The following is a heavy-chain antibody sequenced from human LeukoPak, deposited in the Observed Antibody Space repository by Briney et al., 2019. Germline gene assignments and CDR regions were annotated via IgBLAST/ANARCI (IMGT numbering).Heavy chain of an antibody. CDR2: ISAYNGNT. J-gene: IGHJ6*02. CDR1: GYTFTSYG. CDR3: ARVRSGYYTSYYYYYGMDV. V-gene: IGHV1-18*01. Sequence: ASVKVSCKASGYTFTSYGISWVRQAPGQGLEWMGWISAYNGNTNYAQKLQGRVTMTIDTSTSTAYMELRSLRSDDTAVYYCARVRSGYYTSYYYYYGMDVWGQGTTVTVSS. D-gene: IGHD3-3*01.